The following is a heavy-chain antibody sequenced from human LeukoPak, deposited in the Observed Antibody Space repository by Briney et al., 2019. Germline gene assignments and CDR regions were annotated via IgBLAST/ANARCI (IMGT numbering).Heavy chain of an antibody. D-gene: IGHD2-2*02. V-gene: IGHV3-7*01. CDR3: ARSAAIRNKNYYYYYGMDV. CDR2: IKQDGSEK. CDR1: GFTFSSYW. Sequence: GGSLRLSCAASGFTFSSYWMSWVRQAPGKGLEWVANIKQDGSEKYYVDSVKGRFTISRDNAKNSLYLQMNSLRAEDTAVYYCARSAAIRNKNYYYYYGMDVWAKGPRSPSP. J-gene: IGHJ6*02.